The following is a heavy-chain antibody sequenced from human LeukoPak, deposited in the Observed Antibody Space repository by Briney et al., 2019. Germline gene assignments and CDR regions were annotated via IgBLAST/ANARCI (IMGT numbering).Heavy chain of an antibody. V-gene: IGHV1-24*01. J-gene: IGHJ6*02. CDR2: FDPEDGET. CDR1: GYTLTQLS. D-gene: IGHD6-13*01. Sequence: ASVKVSCKVSGYTLTQLSMHWVRQAPGNGLEWMGGFDPEDGETIYAQKFQGRVTMTEDTSTDTGYMELSSLRSEDTAVYYCATDTPNANQQLGRYYYGMDVWGQGTTVTVSS. CDR3: ATDTPNANQQLGRYYYGMDV.